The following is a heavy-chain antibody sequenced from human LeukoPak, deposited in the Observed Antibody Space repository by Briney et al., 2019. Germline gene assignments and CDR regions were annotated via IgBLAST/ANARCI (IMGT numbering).Heavy chain of an antibody. Sequence: GGSLRLSCAASGFTFRSYAMSWVRQAPGKGLEWVSGISGSGGSTYYADSVKGQFTISRDNSKNTLYLQMGSLRAEDMAVYYCARDLEPSVAASYFDYWGQGTLVTVSS. CDR3: ARDLEPSVAASYFDY. D-gene: IGHD6-19*01. CDR2: ISGSGGST. CDR1: GFTFRSYA. J-gene: IGHJ4*02. V-gene: IGHV3-23*01.